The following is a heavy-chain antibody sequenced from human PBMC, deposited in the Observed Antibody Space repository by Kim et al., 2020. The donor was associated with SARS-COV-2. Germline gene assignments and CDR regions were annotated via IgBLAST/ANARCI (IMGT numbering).Heavy chain of an antibody. D-gene: IGHD2-2*02. CDR3: ARPYCSSTSCYTWKQGLVFVY. Sequence: ASVKVSCKASGYTFTSYDINWVRQATGQGLEWMGWMNPNSGNTGYAQKFQGRVTMTRNTSISTAYMELSSLRSEDTAVYYCARPYCSSTSCYTWKQGLVFVYWGQGTLVTVSS. CDR2: MNPNSGNT. CDR1: GYTFTSYD. V-gene: IGHV1-8*01. J-gene: IGHJ4*02.